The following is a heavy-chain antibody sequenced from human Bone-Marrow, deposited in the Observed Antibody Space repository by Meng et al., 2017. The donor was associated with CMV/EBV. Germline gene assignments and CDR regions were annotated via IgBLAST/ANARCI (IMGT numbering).Heavy chain of an antibody. J-gene: IGHJ6*02. CDR1: GFTFDDYG. D-gene: IGHD3-10*01. V-gene: IGHV3-20*01. CDR2: INWNGGIT. CDR3: ARVRSPAYGYYYYGMDV. Sequence: GASLKISCAASGFTFDDYGMSWVRQAPGKGLEWVSGINWNGGITGYADSVKGRSTISRNNAKNPLYLQRNSLRAEDTALYHCARVRSPAYGYYYYGMDVWGQGTTVTVSS.